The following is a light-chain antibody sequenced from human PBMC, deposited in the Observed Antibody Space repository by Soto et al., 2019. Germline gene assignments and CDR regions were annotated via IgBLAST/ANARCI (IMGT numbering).Light chain of an antibody. CDR2: AAA. CDR1: QGISSG. J-gene: IGKJ5*01. CDR3: QQANSLPIT. Sequence: DIQLTQSPSSVSASVGDRVTITGRASQGISSGLAWYQQKPGKAPKLLIYAAASLQSGVPTRFSGSGSGTDLTLTIRSLQPEDLATYYCQQANSLPITVGQGTRLEIQ. V-gene: IGKV1-12*01.